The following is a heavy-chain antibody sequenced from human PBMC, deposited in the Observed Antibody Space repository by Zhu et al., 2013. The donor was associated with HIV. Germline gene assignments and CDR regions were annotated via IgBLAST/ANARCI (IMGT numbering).Heavy chain of an antibody. V-gene: IGHV1-69*01. CDR3: ARDRGSTSTYGMDV. CDR2: IIPIFGTA. D-gene: IGHD2-2*01. J-gene: IGHJ6*02. CDR1: GGTFSSYA. Sequence: QVQLVQSGAEVKKPGSSVKVSCKVSGGTFSSYAISWVRQAPGQGLEWMGGIIPIFGTANYAQKFQGRVTITADESTSTAYMELSSLRSEDTAVYYCARDRGSTSTYGMDVWGQGTTVTVSS.